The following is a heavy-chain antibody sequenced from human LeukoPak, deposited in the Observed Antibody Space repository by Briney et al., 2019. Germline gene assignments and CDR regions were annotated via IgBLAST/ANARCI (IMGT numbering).Heavy chain of an antibody. CDR3: ARGSVQLWLRDTYYYMDV. CDR2: INWNGRIT. V-gene: IGHV3-20*04. J-gene: IGHJ6*03. Sequence: GSLRLSCAASGFTFDDYAMNWVRQVPGRGLEWVSGINWNGRITEYADSVKDRFTISRQKTKNSLYLYMNNLGGEDTALYFCARGSVQLWLRDTYYYMDVWGKGTTVTVSS. CDR1: GFTFDDYA. D-gene: IGHD5-18*01.